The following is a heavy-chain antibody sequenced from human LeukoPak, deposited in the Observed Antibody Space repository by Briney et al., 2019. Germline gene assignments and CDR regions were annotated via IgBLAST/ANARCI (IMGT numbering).Heavy chain of an antibody. CDR3: ARVAAAGNYYFDY. D-gene: IGHD6-13*01. CDR1: GFTFSSYW. CDR2: IYYSGST. V-gene: IGHV4-39*07. Sequence: GSLRLSCAASGFTFSSYWMSWVRQPPGKGLEWIGSIYYSGSTYYNPSLKSRVTISIDTSKNQFSLKLSSVTAADTAVYFCARVAAAGNYYFDYWGQGTLVTVSS. J-gene: IGHJ4*02.